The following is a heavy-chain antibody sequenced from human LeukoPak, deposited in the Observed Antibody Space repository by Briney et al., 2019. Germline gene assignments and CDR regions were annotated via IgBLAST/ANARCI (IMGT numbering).Heavy chain of an antibody. CDR2: ISDRGSRT. J-gene: IGHJ4*02. Sequence: GGSLRPSCAVSGITLSNYGMSWVRQAPGKGLEWVAGISDRGSRTNYADSVKGRFTISTDHPKNTLYLQMNSLRAEDTAVYFCAKRGVVIRVILVGFHKEAYYFDSWGQGALVTVSS. D-gene: IGHD3-22*01. CDR1: GITLSNYG. CDR3: AKRGVVIRVILVGFHKEAYYFDS. V-gene: IGHV3-23*01.